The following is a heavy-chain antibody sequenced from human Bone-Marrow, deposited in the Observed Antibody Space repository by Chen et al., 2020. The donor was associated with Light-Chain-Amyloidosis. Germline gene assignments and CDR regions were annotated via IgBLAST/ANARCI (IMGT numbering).Heavy chain of an antibody. Sequence: QVQLVQSGAEVKEPGASVALPCKTSGYLFIGFYIHWIRQAPGEGLQWMGRIKPSSGATNYAQQFQGRITLSRDTSVNTAYMELHNLTSDATAVYFCAREGGVAAPLDHWGQGTLVTVSA. CDR3: AREGGVAAPLDH. J-gene: IGHJ4*02. V-gene: IGHV1-2*06. CDR2: IKPSSGAT. D-gene: IGHD6-13*01. CDR1: GYLFIGFY.